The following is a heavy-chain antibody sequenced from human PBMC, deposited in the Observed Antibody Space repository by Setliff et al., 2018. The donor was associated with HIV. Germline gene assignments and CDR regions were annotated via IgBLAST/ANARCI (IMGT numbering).Heavy chain of an antibody. J-gene: IGHJ4*02. V-gene: IGHV1-2*02. CDR1: GYTLTELS. CDR3: ARDPPYDSSGYYLGLDYYFDY. CDR2: INPNSGGT. Sequence: ASVKVSCKVSGYTLTELSMHWVRQAPGQGLEWMGWINPNSGGTNYAQKFQGRVTMTRDTSISTAYMELSRLRSDDTAVYYCARDPPYDSSGYYLGLDYYFDYWGQGTLVTVSS. D-gene: IGHD3-22*01.